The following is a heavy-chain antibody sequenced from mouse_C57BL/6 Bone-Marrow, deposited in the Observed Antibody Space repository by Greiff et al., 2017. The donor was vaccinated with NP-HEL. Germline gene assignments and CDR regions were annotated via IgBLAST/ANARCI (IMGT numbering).Heavy chain of an antibody. J-gene: IGHJ1*03. CDR3: AISYNYGSSPWYFDV. CDR1: GYTFTSYW. CDR2: IHPSDSDT. Sequence: QVQLQQPGAELVKPGASVKVSCKASGYTFTSYWMHWVKQRPGQGLEWIGRIHPSDSDTNYNQKFKGKATLTVDKSSSTAYMQLSSLTSEDSAVYYCAISYNYGSSPWYFDVWGTGTTVTVSS. D-gene: IGHD1-1*01. V-gene: IGHV1-74*01.